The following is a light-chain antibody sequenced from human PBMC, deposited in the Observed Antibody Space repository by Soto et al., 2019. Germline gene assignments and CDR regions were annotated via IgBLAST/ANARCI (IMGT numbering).Light chain of an antibody. Sequence: IQLTQSPSSLSASVGDRDTFTCRASQGIGTDLAWYQQKPGIAPKLLIYGASTLQSGVPSRFSGSGSGAYFTLTISSLQPEDFATYYCQQGYSYPYTFGPGTKLQIK. CDR3: QQGYSYPYT. CDR1: QGIGTD. J-gene: IGKJ2*01. CDR2: GAS. V-gene: IGKV1-9*01.